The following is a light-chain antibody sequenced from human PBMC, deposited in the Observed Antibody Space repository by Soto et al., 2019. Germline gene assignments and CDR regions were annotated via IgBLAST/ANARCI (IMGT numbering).Light chain of an antibody. J-gene: IGLJ3*02. V-gene: IGLV6-57*01. CDR1: SGSIASNY. Sequence: NFMLTQPHSVSESPGKTVTISCTRSSGSIASNYVQWYQHRPGSSPTTVIYEDNQRPSGVPDRFSGSIDSSSNSASLTISGLKTEDEADYYCQSYDSSIRVFGGGTKVTVL. CDR2: EDN. CDR3: QSYDSSIRV.